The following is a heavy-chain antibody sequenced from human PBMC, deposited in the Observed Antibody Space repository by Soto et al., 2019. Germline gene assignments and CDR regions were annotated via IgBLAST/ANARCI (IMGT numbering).Heavy chain of an antibody. CDR3: AKDLWYNSWSAFDY. J-gene: IGHJ4*02. CDR2: ISYDGSNK. D-gene: IGHD6-6*01. CDR1: GFTFSSYA. Sequence: QVQLVESGGGVVQPGRSLRLSCAASGFTFSSYAMHWVRQAPGKGLEWVAVISYDGSNKYYADSVKGRFTISRDNSKNTIYLQMNSLRAEDTAVYYCAKDLWYNSWSAFDYWGQGTLVTVSS. V-gene: IGHV3-30-3*01.